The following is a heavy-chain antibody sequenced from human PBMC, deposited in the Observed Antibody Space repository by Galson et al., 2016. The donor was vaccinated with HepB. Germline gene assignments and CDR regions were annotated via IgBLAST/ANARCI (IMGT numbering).Heavy chain of an antibody. Sequence: SLRLSCAASGFTFSSYAMHWVRQAPGKGLEWVAVISYDGSNNYYADSVKGRFTISRDNSKKTLYLQMNSLRAEDTAVYYCARDDDYIWGSYRYTRTVPQHYFDYWGQGTLVTVSS. J-gene: IGHJ4*02. D-gene: IGHD3-16*02. V-gene: IGHV3-30-3*01. CDR1: GFTFSSYA. CDR3: ARDDDYIWGSYRYTRTVPQHYFDY. CDR2: ISYDGSNN.